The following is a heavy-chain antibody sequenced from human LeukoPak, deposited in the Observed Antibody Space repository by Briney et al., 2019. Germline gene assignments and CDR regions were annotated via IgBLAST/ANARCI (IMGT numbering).Heavy chain of an antibody. Sequence: SETLSLTCAVYGGSFSGYYWSWIRQPPGKGLEWIGEINHSGSTNYNPSLKSRVTISVDTSKNQFSLKLSSVTAADTAVYYCARGPETTVTTASMDVWGKGTTVTVSS. CDR3: ARGPETTVTTASMDV. J-gene: IGHJ6*04. CDR1: GGSFSGYY. CDR2: INHSGST. D-gene: IGHD4-17*01. V-gene: IGHV4-34*01.